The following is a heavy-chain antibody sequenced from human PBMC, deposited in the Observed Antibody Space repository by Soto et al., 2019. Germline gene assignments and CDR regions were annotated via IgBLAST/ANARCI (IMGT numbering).Heavy chain of an antibody. D-gene: IGHD3-10*02. CDR3: AHAFLGSGSYTGDRFDS. V-gene: IGHV2-5*02. CDR2: VFWDDDK. CDR1: GFSLSTIGGA. J-gene: IGHJ5*01. Sequence: QITLKESGPTLVKPTQTLTLTCSFSGFSLSTIGGAVGWIRQPPGKALEFLALVFWDDDKRYNPSLKSRLTITQGTSKTQVVLTMTNMDPVHTASYYRAHAFLGSGSYTGDRFDSWGQGTLVIVSS.